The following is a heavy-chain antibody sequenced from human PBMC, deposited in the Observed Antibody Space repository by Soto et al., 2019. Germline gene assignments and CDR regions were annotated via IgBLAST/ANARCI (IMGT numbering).Heavy chain of an antibody. V-gene: IGHV3-11*01. CDR3: ARGETANLRYCSSTSCWMGTTYYYYYYGMDV. CDR1: GFTFSDYY. J-gene: IGHJ6*02. D-gene: IGHD2-2*01. CDR2: ISSSGSTI. Sequence: GGSLRLSCAASGFTFSDYYMSWIRQAPGKGLEWVSYISSSGSTIYYADSVKGRFTISSDNAKNSLYLQMNSLRAEDTAVYYCARGETANLRYCSSTSCWMGTTYYYYYYGMDVWGQGTTVTVSS.